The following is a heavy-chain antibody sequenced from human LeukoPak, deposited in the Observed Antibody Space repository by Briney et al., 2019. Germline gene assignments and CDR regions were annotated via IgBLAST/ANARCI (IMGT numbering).Heavy chain of an antibody. CDR1: GFTFSSYG. CDR3: AKDPGVWLYGDRDY. D-gene: IGHD4-17*01. Sequence: GGSLRLSCAASGFTFSSYGMHWVRQAPGKGLEWVAFIRYDGSNKYYADSVKGRFTISRDNSKNTLYLQMNSLRAEDTAVYYCAKDPGVWLYGDRDYWGQGTLVTVSS. J-gene: IGHJ4*02. CDR2: IRYDGSNK. V-gene: IGHV3-30*02.